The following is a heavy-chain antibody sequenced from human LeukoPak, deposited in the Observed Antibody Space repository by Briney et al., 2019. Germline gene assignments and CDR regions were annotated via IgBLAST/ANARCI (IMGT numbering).Heavy chain of an antibody. CDR1: GYTFTAYY. D-gene: IGHD6-13*01. V-gene: IGHV1-2*02. J-gene: IGHJ6*02. CDR2: INLNSGGT. Sequence: ASVKVSCKASGYTFTAYYMHWVRQAPGQGLEWMGWINLNSGGTNYAQKFQGRVTMTRDTSISTAYMELSRLRSDDTAVYYCARTSSSWYARDYYYYGMDVWGQGTTVTVSS. CDR3: ARTSSSWYARDYYYYGMDV.